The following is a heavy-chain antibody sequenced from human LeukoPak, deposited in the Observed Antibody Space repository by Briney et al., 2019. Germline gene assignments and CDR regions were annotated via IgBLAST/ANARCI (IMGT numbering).Heavy chain of an antibody. J-gene: IGHJ5*02. CDR2: ISSSSSYI. CDR1: GFTFSSYS. D-gene: IGHD1-7*01. CDR3: ARDPLRSDNWNYRVPYNWFDP. Sequence: PGGSLRLSCAVSGFTFSSYSMNWVRQAPGKGLEWVSSISSSSSYIYYADSVKGRFTISRDNAKNSLYLQMNSLRAEDTAVYYCARDPLRSDNWNYRVPYNWFDPWGQGTLVTVSS. V-gene: IGHV3-21*01.